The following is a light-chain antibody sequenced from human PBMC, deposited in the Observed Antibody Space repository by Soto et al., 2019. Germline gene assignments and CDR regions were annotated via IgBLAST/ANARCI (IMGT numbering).Light chain of an antibody. CDR2: EVS. J-gene: IGLJ1*01. CDR3: SSYTSSSTLV. V-gene: IGLV2-14*01. Sequence: QSVLTQPASVSGSPGQSITISCTGTSSDVGGYNYVSWYQQRPGKAPKLMIYEVSNRPSGVSNRFSGSKSGNTASLTISGLQAEDEADDYCSSYTSSSTLVFGNGTKVTVL. CDR1: SSDVGGYNY.